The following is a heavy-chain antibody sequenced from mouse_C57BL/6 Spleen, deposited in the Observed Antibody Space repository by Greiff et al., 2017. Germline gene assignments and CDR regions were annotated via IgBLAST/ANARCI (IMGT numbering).Heavy chain of an antibody. V-gene: IGHV1-69*01. CDR1: GYTFTSYW. D-gene: IGHD2-4*01. CDR3: ARGDYDRAWFAY. J-gene: IGHJ3*01. Sequence: QVQLQQPGAELVMPGASVKLSCKASGYTFTSYWMPWVKQRPGQGLEWIGEIDPSDSYTNYNQKFKGKSTLTVDKSSSTAYMQLSSLTSEDSAVYYCARGDYDRAWFAYWGQGTLVTVSA. CDR2: IDPSDSYT.